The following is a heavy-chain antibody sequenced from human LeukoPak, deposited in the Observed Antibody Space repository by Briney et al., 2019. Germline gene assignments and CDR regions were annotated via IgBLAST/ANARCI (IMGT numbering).Heavy chain of an antibody. V-gene: IGHV1-24*01. CDR2: FDPEDGET. Sequence: ASVKVSRKVSGYTLTELSMHWLRQAPGKGLAWVGGFDPEDGETIYAQKFQGRVTMTEDTSTDTAYMELSSLRSEDTAVYYCATVPLRSIDYWGQGTLVTVSS. J-gene: IGHJ4*02. CDR1: GYTLTELS. CDR3: ATVPLRSIDY.